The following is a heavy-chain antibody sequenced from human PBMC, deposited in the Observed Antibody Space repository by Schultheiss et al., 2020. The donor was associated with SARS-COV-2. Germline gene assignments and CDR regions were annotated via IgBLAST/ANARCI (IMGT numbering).Heavy chain of an antibody. CDR2: INPNSGGT. CDR3: AREGAAAAGPYFDY. V-gene: IGHV1-2*02. J-gene: IGHJ4*02. Sequence: ASVKVSCKASGYTFTGYYMHWVRQAPGQGLEWMGWINPNSGGTNYAQKFQGRVTMTRDTSISTAYMELSRLRSDDTAVYYCAREGAAAAGPYFDYWGQGTLVTVSS. CDR1: GYTFTGYY. D-gene: IGHD6-13*01.